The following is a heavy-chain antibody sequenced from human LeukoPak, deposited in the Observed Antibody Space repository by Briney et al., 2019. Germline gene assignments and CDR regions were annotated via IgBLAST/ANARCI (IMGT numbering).Heavy chain of an antibody. CDR2: IYYSGST. CDR1: GGSISSYY. D-gene: IGHD3-10*01. CDR3: ARYGESYGSGGNWFDP. Sequence: PSETLSLTCTVSGGSISSYYWSWIRQPPGKGLEWIGYIYYSGSTNYNPSLKSRVTISVDTSKNQFPLKLSSVTAADTAVYYCARYGESYGSGGNWFDPWGQGTLVTVSS. V-gene: IGHV4-59*01. J-gene: IGHJ5*02.